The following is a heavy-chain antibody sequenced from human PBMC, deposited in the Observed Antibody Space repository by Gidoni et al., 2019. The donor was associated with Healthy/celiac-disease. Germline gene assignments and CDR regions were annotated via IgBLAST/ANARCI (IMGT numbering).Heavy chain of an antibody. V-gene: IGHV4-59*01. CDR3: ARVISSSSAYYYGMDV. CDR1: GGSISSYY. D-gene: IGHD6-6*01. CDR2: IYYSGST. Sequence: QVQLQESGPGLVKPSETLSLTCTVSGGSISSYYWSWIRQPPGKGLEWIGYIYYSGSTNYNPSLKSRVTISVDTSKNQFSLKLSSVTAADTAVYYCARVISSSSAYYYGMDVWGQGTTVTVSS. J-gene: IGHJ6*02.